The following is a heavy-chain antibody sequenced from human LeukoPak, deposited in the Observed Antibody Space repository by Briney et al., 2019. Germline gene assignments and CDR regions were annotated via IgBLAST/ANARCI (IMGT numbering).Heavy chain of an antibody. J-gene: IGHJ4*02. Sequence: SETLSLTCAVYGGSFSGYYWSWIRQPPGKGLEWIGEINHSGSTNYNPPLKSRVTISVDTSKNQFSLKLSSVTAADTAVYYCASPTDVDTAMVGYWGQGTLVTVSS. D-gene: IGHD5-18*01. CDR2: INHSGST. CDR3: ASPTDVDTAMVGY. CDR1: GGSFSGYY. V-gene: IGHV4-34*01.